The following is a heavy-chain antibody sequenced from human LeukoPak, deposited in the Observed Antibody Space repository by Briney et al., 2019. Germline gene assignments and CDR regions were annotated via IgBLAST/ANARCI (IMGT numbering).Heavy chain of an antibody. V-gene: IGHV4-61*05. CDR2: IYYSGST. CDR3: ARVSGATYYYYYYYMDV. CDR1: GGSISSSSYY. Sequence: SETLSLTCIVSGGSISSSSYYWAWIRQPPGKGLEWIGYIYYSGSTNYNPSLKSRVTISVDTSKNQFSLKLSSVTAADTAVYYCARVSGATYYYYYYYMDVWGKGTTVTISS. J-gene: IGHJ6*03. D-gene: IGHD1-26*01.